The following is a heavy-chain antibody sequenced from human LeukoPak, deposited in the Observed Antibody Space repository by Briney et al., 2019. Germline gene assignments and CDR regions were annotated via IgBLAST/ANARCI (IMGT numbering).Heavy chain of an antibody. J-gene: IGHJ2*01. D-gene: IGHD3-3*01. CDR3: ARAPPPPYYDFWSGFRRWYFDL. CDR2: IYHSGST. CDR1: GGSISSSNW. V-gene: IGHV4-4*02. Sequence: TSETLSLTCAVSGGSISSSNWWSWVRQPPGKGLEWIGEIYHSGSTNYNPSLKSRVTISVDKSKNQFSLKLSSVTAADAAVFYCARAPPPPYYDFWSGFRRWYFDLWGRGTLVTASS.